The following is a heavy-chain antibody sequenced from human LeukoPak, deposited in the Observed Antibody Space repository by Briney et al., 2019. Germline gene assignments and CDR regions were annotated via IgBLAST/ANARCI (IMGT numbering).Heavy chain of an antibody. CDR1: GFTFSSYS. CDR3: ARARGGLVHPHHFDY. V-gene: IGHV3-48*01. D-gene: IGHD6-19*01. Sequence: GGSLRLSCAASGFTFSSYSMNWVRQAPGKGLEWVSYISSSSSTIYYADSVKGRFTISRDNAKNSLYLQMNSLRAEDTAVYYCARARGGLVHPHHFDYWGQGTLVTVSS. J-gene: IGHJ4*02. CDR2: ISSSSSTI.